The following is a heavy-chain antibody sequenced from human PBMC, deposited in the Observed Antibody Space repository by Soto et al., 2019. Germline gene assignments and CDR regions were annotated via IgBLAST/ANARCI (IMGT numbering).Heavy chain of an antibody. CDR3: ARTDCTNGVCYTFDY. J-gene: IGHJ4*02. Sequence: SETLSLTCTVSGGSISSYYWSWIRQPPGKGLEWIGYIYYSGSTNYNPSLKSRVTISVDTSKNQFSLKLSSVTAADTAVYYCARTDCTNGVCYTFDYWGQGTLVTVSS. CDR2: IYYSGST. D-gene: IGHD2-8*01. CDR1: GGSISSYY. V-gene: IGHV4-59*01.